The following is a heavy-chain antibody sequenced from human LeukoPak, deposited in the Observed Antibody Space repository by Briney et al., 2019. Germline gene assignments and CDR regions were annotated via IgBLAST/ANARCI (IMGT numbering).Heavy chain of an antibody. Sequence: PGGSLRLPCAASGFTFSSYSMNWVRQAPGKGLEWVSSISGSSSYIYYADSVKGRFTISRDNAKNSLYLQMNSLRAEDTAVYYCARDIRATNSGYDYVYYYGMDVWGQGTTVTVSS. CDR2: ISGSSSYI. V-gene: IGHV3-21*01. D-gene: IGHD5-12*01. CDR1: GFTFSSYS. J-gene: IGHJ6*02. CDR3: ARDIRATNSGYDYVYYYGMDV.